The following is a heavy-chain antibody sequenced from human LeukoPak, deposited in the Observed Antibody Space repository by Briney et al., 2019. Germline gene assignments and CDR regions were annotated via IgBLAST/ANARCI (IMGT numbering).Heavy chain of an antibody. CDR1: GFIFSSHA. CDR2: ISGSGGIT. V-gene: IGHV3-23*01. CDR3: AKEPKHSSGYGDY. Sequence: GGSLRLSCAASGFIFSSHAMNWVRQAPGKGLEWVSVISGSGGITYYADSVKGRFTVSRDNSKNTLFLQMNSLTAEDTAVYYCAKEPKHSSGYGDYWGQGTLVTVSS. D-gene: IGHD3-22*01. J-gene: IGHJ4*02.